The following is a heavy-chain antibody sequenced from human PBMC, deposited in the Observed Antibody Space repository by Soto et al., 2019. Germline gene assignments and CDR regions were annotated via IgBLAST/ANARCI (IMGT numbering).Heavy chain of an antibody. V-gene: IGHV3-23*01. CDR1: GFTFSSYA. Sequence: PGGSLRLSCAASGFTFSSYAMSWVRQAPGKGLEWVSAISGSGGSTYYADSVKGRFTISRDNSKNTLYLQMNSLRAEDTAVYYCAKWAEYRSSPEYYYYGMDVWGQGTTVTVSS. CDR3: AKWAEYRSSPEYYYYGMDV. D-gene: IGHD6-6*01. J-gene: IGHJ6*02. CDR2: ISGSGGST.